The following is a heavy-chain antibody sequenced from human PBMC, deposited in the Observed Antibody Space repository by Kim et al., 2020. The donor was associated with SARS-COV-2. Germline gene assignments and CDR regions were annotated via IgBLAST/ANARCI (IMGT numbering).Heavy chain of an antibody. Sequence: GGSLRLSCAASGFTLNNYLINWVRHAPGKGLVWVSRIRSDGSITNYADSVKGRFTMSRDNAENTLYLQMNSLRAEDTAVYYCARGFFKDGFDFWGQGTTVTVSS. CDR1: GFTLNNYL. CDR3: ARGFFKDGFDF. V-gene: IGHV3-74*01. CDR2: IRSDGSIT. J-gene: IGHJ6*02.